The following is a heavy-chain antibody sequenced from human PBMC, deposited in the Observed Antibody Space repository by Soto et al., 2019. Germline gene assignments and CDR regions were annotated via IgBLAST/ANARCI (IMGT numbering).Heavy chain of an antibody. D-gene: IGHD2-2*01. J-gene: IGHJ4*02. V-gene: IGHV1-2*02. CDR2: LNPNSGAT. CDR3: ARQSCGSTSCFYDY. Sequence: GASVKVSCKTSEYTFTDNYIYCIRQAPGQGLEWMGWLNPNSGATDFAQRFQGRVTLTSDTSISTAYMELNRLTSDDTAVFYCARQSCGSTSCFYDYWGPGTLVTVSS. CDR1: EYTFTDNY.